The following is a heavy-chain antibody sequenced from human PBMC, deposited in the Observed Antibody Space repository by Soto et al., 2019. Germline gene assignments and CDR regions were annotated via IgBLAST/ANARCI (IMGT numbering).Heavy chain of an antibody. CDR1: GYTFSGFY. V-gene: IGHV1-2*02. D-gene: IGHD6-19*01. CDR3: ASAAVTGTAGLDF. CDR2: INPNSGGT. Sequence: ASVKVSCKTSGYTFSGFYMHWVRQAPGQGLEWMGWINPNSGGTKSAEKFQGRVTMTRDTSISTAYMELSRLTSDDTAVYYCASAAVTGTAGLDFWGQGTQVTVSS. J-gene: IGHJ4*02.